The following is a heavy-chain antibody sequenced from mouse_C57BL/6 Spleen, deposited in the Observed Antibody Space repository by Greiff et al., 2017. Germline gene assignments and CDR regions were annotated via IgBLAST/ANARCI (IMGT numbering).Heavy chain of an antibody. CDR2: IWSGGST. CDR3: ASLTGTGGAMDY. J-gene: IGHJ4*01. CDR1: GFSLTSYG. D-gene: IGHD4-1*01. Sequence: VQLQQSGPGLVQPSQSLSITCTVSGFSLTSYGVHWVRPSPGKGLEWLGVIWSGGSTDYNAAFISRLSISKDNSKSQVFFKMNSLQADDTAIYYCASLTGTGGAMDYWGQGTSVTVSS. V-gene: IGHV2-2*01.